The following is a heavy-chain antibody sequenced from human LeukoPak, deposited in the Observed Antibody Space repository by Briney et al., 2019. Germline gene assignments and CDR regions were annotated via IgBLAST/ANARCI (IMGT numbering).Heavy chain of an antibody. CDR3: AKRSAESSGYFDY. Sequence: AGGSLRLSCAASGFTFSSYGMHWVRQAPGKGLEWVAFIRYDGSNKYYADSVKGRFTISRDNSKNTLYLQMNSLRAEDTGVHYCAKRSAESSGYFDYWGQGTLVTVSS. J-gene: IGHJ4*02. D-gene: IGHD6-19*01. V-gene: IGHV3-30*02. CDR1: GFTFSSYG. CDR2: IRYDGSNK.